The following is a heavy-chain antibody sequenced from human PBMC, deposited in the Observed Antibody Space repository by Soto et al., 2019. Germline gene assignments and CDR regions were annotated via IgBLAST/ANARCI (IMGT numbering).Heavy chain of an antibody. V-gene: IGHV3-30-3*01. CDR1: GLTFSTFA. D-gene: IGHD3-3*01. J-gene: IGHJ5*02. Sequence: QVHLVESGGGVVQLGGSLRLSCAASGLTFSTFALPWVRQAPGEGLEWVALISHVGGIEKYADSVKGRFTISRDNSKNTLYMQMDSLRLEDTGVYYCARDGLPDDFRSGGYWFDPWGQGTQVTVSS. CDR2: ISHVGGIE. CDR3: ARDGLPDDFRSGGYWFDP.